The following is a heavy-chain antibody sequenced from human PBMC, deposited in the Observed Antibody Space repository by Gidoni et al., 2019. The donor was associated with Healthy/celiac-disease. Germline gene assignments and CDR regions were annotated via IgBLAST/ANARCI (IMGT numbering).Heavy chain of an antibody. CDR2: ISGSGVST. Sequence: EVQLLESGGGLVQPGGSLSLACAAYALTFSSYAMGCVRQAPGKGLGWFSAISGSGVSTYYADSVKGRFTISRDNSKNTLYLQMNSLRAEDTAVYYCAKPGGYDYFDYWGQGTLVTVSS. J-gene: IGHJ4*02. CDR1: ALTFSSYA. V-gene: IGHV3-23*01. CDR3: AKPGGYDYFDY. D-gene: IGHD3-3*01.